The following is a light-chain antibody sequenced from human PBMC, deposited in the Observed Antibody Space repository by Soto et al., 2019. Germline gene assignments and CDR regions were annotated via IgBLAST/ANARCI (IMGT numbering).Light chain of an antibody. CDR1: QSISSW. V-gene: IGKV1-5*03. J-gene: IGKJ2*01. Sequence: DIQMTQSPSTLSASVGDRVTITSRASQSISSWLAGYQQKPGKAPKVLISKASTLQSGVPSRFSGSRSATEFTLTVSSLQPDDFATYYCQQYQSYPYTFGQGTKLEIE. CDR2: KAS. CDR3: QQYQSYPYT.